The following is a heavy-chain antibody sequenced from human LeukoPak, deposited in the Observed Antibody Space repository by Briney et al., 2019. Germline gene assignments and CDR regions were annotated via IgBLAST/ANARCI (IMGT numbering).Heavy chain of an antibody. V-gene: IGHV3-23*01. J-gene: IGHJ4*02. CDR2: ITGGGSGI. CDR3: AKWGDYDVLTGYYVSDY. D-gene: IGHD3-9*01. Sequence: GGSLRLSCAASGFTFNNYAMSWVRQAPGKGLEWVSAITGGGSGIYYADSMKSRFTISRDNSKNTLYLQINSLRAEDTAVYYCAKWGDYDVLTGYYVSDYWGQGSLVTVSS. CDR1: GFTFNNYA.